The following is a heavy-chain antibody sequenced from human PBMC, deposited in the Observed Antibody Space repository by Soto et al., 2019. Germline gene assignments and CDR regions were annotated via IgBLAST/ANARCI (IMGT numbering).Heavy chain of an antibody. CDR1: GFTFSSYS. V-gene: IGHV3-48*02. Sequence: LRLSCAASGFTFSSYSMNWVRQAPGKGLEWVSYISSSSSTIYYADSVKGRFTISRDNAKNSLYLQMNSLRDEDTAVYYCAREWFSPTVTTSAFDYWGEGTLVTAPQ. J-gene: IGHJ4*02. CDR2: ISSSSSTI. CDR3: AREWFSPTVTTSAFDY. D-gene: IGHD4-17*01.